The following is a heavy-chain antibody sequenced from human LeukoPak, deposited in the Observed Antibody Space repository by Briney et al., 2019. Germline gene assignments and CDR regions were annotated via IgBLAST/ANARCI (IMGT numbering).Heavy chain of an antibody. CDR1: GFTFSSYG. V-gene: IGHV3-33*01. CDR2: IWYDGSNK. D-gene: IGHD1-26*01. J-gene: IGHJ4*02. Sequence: PGRSLRLSCAASGFTFSSYGMHWVRQAPGKGLEWVAVIWYDGSNKYYADSVKGRFIISRDNSKNTLYLQMNSLRAEDTAVYYCARGCGSHWVPFDYWGQGTLVTVSS. CDR3: ARGCGSHWVPFDY.